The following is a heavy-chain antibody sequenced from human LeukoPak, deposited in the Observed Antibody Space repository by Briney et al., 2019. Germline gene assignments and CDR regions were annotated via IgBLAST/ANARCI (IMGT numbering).Heavy chain of an antibody. J-gene: IGHJ6*02. CDR3: ARDLRAYDFWSGYYYYYGMDV. CDR2: ISAYNGNT. Sequence: ASVKVSCKASGYTFTSYGISWVRQAPGQGLEWMGWISAYNGNTNYAQKLQGRVTMTTDTSTSAAYMELRSLRSDDTAVYYCARDLRAYDFWSGYYYYYGMDVWGQGTTVTVSS. D-gene: IGHD3-3*01. CDR1: GYTFTSYG. V-gene: IGHV1-18*01.